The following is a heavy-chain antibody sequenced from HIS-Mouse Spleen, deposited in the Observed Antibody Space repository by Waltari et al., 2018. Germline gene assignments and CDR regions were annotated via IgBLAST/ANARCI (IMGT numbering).Heavy chain of an antibody. CDR2: IYYSVST. Sequence: QQKVQEEGEGAVKPSETLSLTCTVPGGSISSSSYHWGWIRQPPGKGLEWIGSIYYSVSTYYNPSLKSRFPLSLSPSKPQFSLQLSSVTAADTAFSSFSLSLPSLLLSSSSSFSLWGRGTLVTVSS. V-gene: IGHV4-39*03. CDR1: GGSISSSSYH. CDR3: SLSLPSLLLSSSSSFSL. J-gene: IGHJ2*01.